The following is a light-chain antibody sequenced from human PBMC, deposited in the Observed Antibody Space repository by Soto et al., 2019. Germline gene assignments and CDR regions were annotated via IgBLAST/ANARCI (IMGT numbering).Light chain of an antibody. CDR2: GAS. V-gene: IGKV3-11*01. J-gene: IGKJ1*01. CDR1: QSVSNY. CDR3: QQYNNWPPWT. Sequence: EIVLTQSPATLSLSPGEIATLSFRASQSVSNYLAWYQHKPGQAPRLLIYGASNRATGIPDRFSGSGSGTDFTLTISRLEPEDFAVYYCQQYNNWPPWTFGQGTKVDIK.